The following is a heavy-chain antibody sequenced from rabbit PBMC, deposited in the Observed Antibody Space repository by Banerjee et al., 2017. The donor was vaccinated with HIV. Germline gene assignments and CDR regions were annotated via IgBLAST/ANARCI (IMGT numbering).Heavy chain of an antibody. CDR1: GSDISSNA. CDR3: ARDLAGVIGWNFGL. J-gene: IGHJ4*01. V-gene: IGHV1S40*01. Sequence: QSLEESGGDLVQPEGSLTLTCKASGSDISSNAMCWVRQAPGKGLELIACIYTGASISTYYASWAKGRFTISKTSSTTVALQMTSLTAADTATYFCARDLAGVIGWNFGLWGPGTLVTVS. D-gene: IGHD4-1*01. CDR2: IYTGASIST.